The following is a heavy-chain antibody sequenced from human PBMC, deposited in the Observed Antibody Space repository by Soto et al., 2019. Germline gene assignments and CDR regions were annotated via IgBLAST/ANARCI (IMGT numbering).Heavy chain of an antibody. Sequence: SVKVSCKASGGTFSSFGISWVRQAPGQGLEWMGGIIPVFGRPNYAQRFRGRLTITADESTKTSYMELIDLTSEDTAVYYCAREATSYDFWGQG. CDR2: IIPVFGRP. J-gene: IGHJ1*01. V-gene: IGHV1-69*13. CDR3: AREATSYDF. CDR1: GGTFSSFG. D-gene: IGHD5-12*01.